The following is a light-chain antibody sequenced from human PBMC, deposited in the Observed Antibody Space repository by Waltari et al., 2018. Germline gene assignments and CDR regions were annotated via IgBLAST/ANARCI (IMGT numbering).Light chain of an antibody. CDR1: LDISNY. CDR3: QQFDNLVYT. Sequence: DIQMTQSPSSLSASVGDRVTITCQASLDISNYLNWYQQKPGKAPKLLIYDASNLETGVPSRFIGSGSGTDFSFTISSLQPEDIATYYCQQFDNLVYTFGQGTKLEIK. V-gene: IGKV1-33*01. J-gene: IGKJ2*01. CDR2: DAS.